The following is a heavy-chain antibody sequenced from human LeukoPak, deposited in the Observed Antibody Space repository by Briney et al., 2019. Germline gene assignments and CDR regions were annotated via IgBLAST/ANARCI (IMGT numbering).Heavy chain of an antibody. CDR1: GYSLTDLS. Sequence: GASVKVSCKVSGYSLTDLSMHWVRQAPGNGLEWMGGFDPEQREAIYAQKFQGRVSITDDTSTDTAYMELSSLRPEDTAVYYCAAGGIYSLLDYWGQGTLVTVSS. CDR3: AAGGIYSLLDY. J-gene: IGHJ4*02. V-gene: IGHV1-24*01. D-gene: IGHD1-26*01. CDR2: FDPEQREA.